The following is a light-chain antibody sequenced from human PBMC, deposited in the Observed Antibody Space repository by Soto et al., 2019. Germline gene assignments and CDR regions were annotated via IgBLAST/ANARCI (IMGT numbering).Light chain of an antibody. CDR1: SSDIGGYKY. V-gene: IGLV2-14*03. CDR2: DVS. Sequence: QSALTQPASVSGSPGQSITISCTGTSSDIGGYKYVSWYQQHPGKAPKLMIYDVSNRPSGVSNRFSGSKSGNTASLTISGLQAEDEADYYCTSYTSSSTLLDVFGTGTEVTVL. J-gene: IGLJ1*01. CDR3: TSYTSSSTLLDV.